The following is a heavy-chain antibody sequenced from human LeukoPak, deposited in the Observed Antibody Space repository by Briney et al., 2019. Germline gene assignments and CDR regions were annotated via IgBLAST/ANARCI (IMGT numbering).Heavy chain of an antibody. Sequence: SETLSLTCTVSGYSISSGDYWGWVRQPPGKGLEWIGSIYQTGSTYYNPSLKSRVTMSIDASKNQFSLNLSSVTAADTAVYYCARARGVTEYFQHWGQGTLVTVSS. CDR3: ARARGVTEYFQH. CDR2: IYQTGST. D-gene: IGHD3-10*01. CDR1: GYSISSGDY. J-gene: IGHJ1*01. V-gene: IGHV4-38-2*02.